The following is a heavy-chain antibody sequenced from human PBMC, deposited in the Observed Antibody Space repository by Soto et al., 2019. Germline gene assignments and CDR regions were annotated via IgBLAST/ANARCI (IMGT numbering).Heavy chain of an antibody. V-gene: IGHV1-18*01. CDR3: ATRSPAFDF. Sequence: QVQLVQSGPEVKKPGASVKVSCKTSGYTFTSYGIAWVRQAPGQGLEWMGWISTSRGNTNYAQKFQGRVIMTTDTSTSTAYMELRSLRSDDTAVYYCATRSPAFDFWGQGTLVTVSS. CDR1: GYTFTSYG. J-gene: IGHJ4*02. CDR2: ISTSRGNT.